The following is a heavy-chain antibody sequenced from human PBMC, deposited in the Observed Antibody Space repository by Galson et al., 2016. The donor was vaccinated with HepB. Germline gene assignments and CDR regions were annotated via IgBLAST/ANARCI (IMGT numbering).Heavy chain of an antibody. J-gene: IGHJ6*04. V-gene: IGHV3-33*01. Sequence: SLRLSCATSGFTFGSYEMHWVRQPPGKGLEWVAIISFDGSGEKYADSEKGRFTISRDNFQNTLFLQMSSLRVEDTAVYYCARDPPGSDYGLDVWGKGTTVTVSS. CDR1: GFTFGSYE. CDR2: ISFDGSGE. CDR3: ARDPPGSDYGLDV.